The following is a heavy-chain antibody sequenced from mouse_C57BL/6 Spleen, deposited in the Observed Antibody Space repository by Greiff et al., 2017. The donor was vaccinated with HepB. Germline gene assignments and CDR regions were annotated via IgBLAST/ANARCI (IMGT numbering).Heavy chain of an antibody. D-gene: IGHD2-4*01. Sequence: QVQLKESGAELVRPGASVKLSCKASGYTFTDYYINWVKQRPGQGLEWIARIYPGSGNTYYNEKFKGKATLTAEKSSSTAYMQLSSLTSEDSAVYFCARSHDYDRKDFDYWGQGTTLTVSS. V-gene: IGHV1-76*01. J-gene: IGHJ2*01. CDR2: IYPGSGNT. CDR1: GYTFTDYY. CDR3: ARSHDYDRKDFDY.